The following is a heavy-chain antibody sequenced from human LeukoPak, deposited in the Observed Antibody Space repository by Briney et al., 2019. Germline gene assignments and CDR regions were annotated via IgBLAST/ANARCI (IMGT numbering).Heavy chain of an antibody. V-gene: IGHV3-64D*06. CDR1: VFTFSNYA. CDR2: ISNNGGST. CDR3: VKHFDY. J-gene: IGHJ4*02. Sequence: GGSLRLSCSASVFTFSNYAMHWVRQAPGKGLEHASVISNNGGSTYYADSVKDRFTISRDNSKNTLYLQMSSLRAEDTAVYYCVKHFDYWGQGALVTVSS.